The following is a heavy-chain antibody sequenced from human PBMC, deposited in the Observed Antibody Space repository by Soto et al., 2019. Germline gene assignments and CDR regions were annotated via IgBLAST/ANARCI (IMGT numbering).Heavy chain of an antibody. D-gene: IGHD2-15*01. CDR2: IYYSGST. V-gene: IGHV4-31*03. CDR3: ARDSCSGGSCYSASYYYYMDV. CDR1: GGSISRGGYY. J-gene: IGHJ6*03. Sequence: TLSLTCTVSGGSISRGGYYWSWIRQHPGKGLEWIGYIYYSGSTYYNPSLKSRVTISVDTSKNQFSLKLSSVTAADTAVYYCARDSCSGGSCYSASYYYYMDVWGKGTTVTVSS.